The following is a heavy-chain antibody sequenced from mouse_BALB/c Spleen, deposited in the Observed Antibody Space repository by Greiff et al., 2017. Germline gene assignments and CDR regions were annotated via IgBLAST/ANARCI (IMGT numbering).Heavy chain of an antibody. J-gene: IGHJ3*01. D-gene: IGHD1-1*01. Sequence: QVTLKESGPGILQPSQTLSLTCSFSGFSLSTSGMGVGWLRQPSGKGREWLAHIWWDDDKRYNPALKRRLTISKDTSSNQVFLKIASVNTADTATYYCARVYGSSSWFAYWGQGTLVTVSA. CDR2: IWWDDDK. CDR1: GFSLSTSGMG. CDR3: ARVYGSSSWFAY. V-gene: IGHV8-8*01.